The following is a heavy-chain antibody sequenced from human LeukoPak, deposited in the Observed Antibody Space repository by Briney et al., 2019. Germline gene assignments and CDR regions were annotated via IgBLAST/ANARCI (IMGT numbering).Heavy chain of an antibody. J-gene: IGHJ4*02. D-gene: IGHD4-17*01. Sequence: PGGSLRLSCAASGFTFSSYGMHWVRQAPGKGLEWVAVISSDGSNKYYSDSVKGRFTISRDNSMNSLYLQMNSLRAEDTAVYYCAKGPDYGDFYFDYWGQGTLVTVSS. CDR3: AKGPDYGDFYFDY. CDR1: GFTFSSYG. V-gene: IGHV3-30*18. CDR2: ISSDGSNK.